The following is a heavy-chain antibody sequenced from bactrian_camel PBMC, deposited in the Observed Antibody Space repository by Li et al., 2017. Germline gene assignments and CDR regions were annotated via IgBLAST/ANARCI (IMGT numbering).Heavy chain of an antibody. D-gene: IGHD8*01. CDR2: IRRSGGET. J-gene: IGHJ4*01. Sequence: QVQLVESGGGSVQAGGSLRLSCVVSGHSRGSNCVGWYRLPPGRAPAEREGIAAIRRSGGETWYADSVKGRFAIWQDDGKATVYLEINYLRPEDTAMYYCAADLLLMRPLEASEYKYWGQGTQVTVS. CDR3: AADLLLMRPLEASEYKY. CDR1: GHSRGSNC. V-gene: IGHV3-3*01.